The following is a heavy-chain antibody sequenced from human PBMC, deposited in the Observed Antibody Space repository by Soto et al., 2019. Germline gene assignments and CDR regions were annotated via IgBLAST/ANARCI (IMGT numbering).Heavy chain of an antibody. V-gene: IGHV3-30*18. CDR2: ISYDGSNK. J-gene: IGHJ1*01. D-gene: IGHD6-13*01. CDR3: AKDVAAAGLEYFQH. CDR1: GFTFSSYG. Sequence: QVQLVESGGGVVQPGRSLRLSCAASGFTFSSYGMHWVRQAPGKGLEWVAVISYDGSNKYYADSVKGRFTISRDNSKNTLYLQMNRLRAEDTAVYYCAKDVAAAGLEYFQHWGQGTLVTVSS.